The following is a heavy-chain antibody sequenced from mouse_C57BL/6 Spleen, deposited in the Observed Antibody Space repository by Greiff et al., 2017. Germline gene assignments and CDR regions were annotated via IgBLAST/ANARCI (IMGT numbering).Heavy chain of an antibody. V-gene: IGHV5-4*01. Sequence: EVKLVESGGGLVKPGGSLKLSCAASGFTFSSYAMSWVRQTPEKRLEWVATISDGGSYTYYPDNVKGRFTISRDNAKNNLYLQMSHLKSEDTAMYYCERDPKGRNYFDYWGQGTTLTVSS. J-gene: IGHJ2*01. CDR1: GFTFSSYA. CDR2: ISDGGSYT. CDR3: ERDPKGRNYFDY.